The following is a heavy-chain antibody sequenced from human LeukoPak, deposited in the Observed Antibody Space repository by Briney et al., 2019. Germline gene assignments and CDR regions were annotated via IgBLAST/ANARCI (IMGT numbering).Heavy chain of an antibody. J-gene: IGHJ4*02. D-gene: IGHD3-22*01. CDR3: AKDARLYYEATLDY. V-gene: IGHV3-23*01. Sequence: GGSLRLSCAASGFTFSSYAMSWVRQAPGKGLEWVSAISGSGGSTYYADSVKGRFTIPRDNSKNTLYLQMNSLRAEDTAVYYCAKDARLYYEATLDYWGQGTLVTVSS. CDR2: ISGSGGST. CDR1: GFTFSSYA.